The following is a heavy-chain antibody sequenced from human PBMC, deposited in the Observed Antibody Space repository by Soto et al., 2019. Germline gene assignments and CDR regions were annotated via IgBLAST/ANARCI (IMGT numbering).Heavy chain of an antibody. CDR1: GGTFSSYA. Sequence: QVQLVRSGAEVKKPGSSVKVSCKASGGTFSSYAISWVRQAPGQGLEWMGGIIPIFGTANYAQKFQGRVTITADESTSTAYMELSSLRSEDTAVYYCARGITMVRGNPGGFDPWGQGTLVTVSS. D-gene: IGHD3-10*01. J-gene: IGHJ5*02. CDR2: IIPIFGTA. V-gene: IGHV1-69*01. CDR3: ARGITMVRGNPGGFDP.